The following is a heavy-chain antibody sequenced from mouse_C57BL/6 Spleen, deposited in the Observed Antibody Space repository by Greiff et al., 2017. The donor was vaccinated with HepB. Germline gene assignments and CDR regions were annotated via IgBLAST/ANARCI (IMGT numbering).Heavy chain of an antibody. V-gene: IGHV1-72*01. CDR3: ARSYYGSSYDWYFDV. Sequence: QVQLQQPGAELVKPGASVKLSCKASGYTFTSYWMHWVKQRPGRGLEWIGRINPNSGGTKYNEKFKSKATLTVDKPSSTAYMQLSSLTSEDSAVYYCARSYYGSSYDWYFDVWGTGTTVTVSS. J-gene: IGHJ1*03. CDR1: GYTFTSYW. CDR2: INPNSGGT. D-gene: IGHD1-1*01.